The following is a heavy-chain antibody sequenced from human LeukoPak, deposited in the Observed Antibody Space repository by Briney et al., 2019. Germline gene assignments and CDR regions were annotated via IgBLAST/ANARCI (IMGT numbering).Heavy chain of an antibody. CDR2: INPNSGGT. CDR1: GYTFTGYY. V-gene: IGHV1-2*02. Sequence: ASVKVSCKASGYTFTGYYMHWVRQAPGQGLEWMGWINPNSGGTNYAQKFQGRVTMTRDTSISTAYMELSRLRSDDTAVYYCATGYYYDSKDRAPSFDYWGQGTLVTVSS. CDR3: ATGYYYDSKDRAPSFDY. J-gene: IGHJ4*02. D-gene: IGHD3-22*01.